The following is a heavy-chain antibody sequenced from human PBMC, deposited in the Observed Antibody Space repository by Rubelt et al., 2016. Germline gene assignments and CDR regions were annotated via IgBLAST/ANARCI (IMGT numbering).Heavy chain of an antibody. J-gene: IGHJ4*02. D-gene: IGHD4-17*01. CDR2: IKSGGAT. V-gene: IGHV3-15*01. Sequence: VRQAPGKGLEWVGRIKSGGATDYGAPVKGRFIISRDDSKNTLYLQMYSLRAEDTAVYYCARGEPFYGDPPFDYWGQGTLVTVSS. CDR3: ARGEPFYGDPPFDY.